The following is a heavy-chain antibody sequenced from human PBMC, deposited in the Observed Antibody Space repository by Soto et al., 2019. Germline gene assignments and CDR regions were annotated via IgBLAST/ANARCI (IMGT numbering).Heavy chain of an antibody. D-gene: IGHD3-9*01. Sequence: GGSLRLSCAASGFTFSSYAMSWVRQAPGKGLEWVSAISGSGGSTYYADSVKGRFTIPRDNSKNTLYLQMNSLRAEDTAVYYCAKPLASQLLRYFDWFDRGSFFDIRGQGTMVTVSS. J-gene: IGHJ3*02. CDR3: AKPLASQLLRYFDWFDRGSFFDI. CDR2: ISGSGGST. V-gene: IGHV3-23*01. CDR1: GFTFSSYA.